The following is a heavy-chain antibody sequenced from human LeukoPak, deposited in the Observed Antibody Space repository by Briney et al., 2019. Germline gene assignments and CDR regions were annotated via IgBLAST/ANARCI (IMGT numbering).Heavy chain of an antibody. D-gene: IGHD3-10*01. CDR1: GFTVSRNY. Sequence: GGSLKLSCAASGFTVSRNYMSWVRQAPGKGLEWVSIIYSGGSTYYADSVEGRFTISRDNSKNTLYLQMNSLRAEDTAVYYCAKDPRGEGWFDPWGQGTLVTVSS. CDR2: IYSGGST. CDR3: AKDPRGEGWFDP. V-gene: IGHV3-53*01. J-gene: IGHJ5*02.